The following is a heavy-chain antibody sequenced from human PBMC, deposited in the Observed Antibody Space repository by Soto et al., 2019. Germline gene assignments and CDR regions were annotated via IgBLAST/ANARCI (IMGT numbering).Heavy chain of an antibody. V-gene: IGHV1-46*03. CDR2: INPSGGST. Sequence: ASVKVSCTASGYTFTSYYMHWVRQAPGQGLEWMGIINPSGGSTSYAQKFQGRVTMTRDTSTSTVYMELSSLRSEDTAVYYCARDTGGIAVAGTRNYFDYWGQGTLVTVSS. CDR3: ARDTGGIAVAGTRNYFDY. J-gene: IGHJ4*02. CDR1: GYTFTSYY. D-gene: IGHD6-19*01.